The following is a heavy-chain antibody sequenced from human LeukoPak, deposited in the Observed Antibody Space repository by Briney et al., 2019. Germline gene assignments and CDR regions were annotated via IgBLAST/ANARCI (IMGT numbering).Heavy chain of an antibody. CDR3: ARAQRPYYDILTDY. CDR2: INWNGGST. Sequence: GGSLRLSCAASGFTFDDYGMSWVRQPPGKGLEWVAGINWNGGSTGYADSVKGRFTTSRDNAKNSLYLQMNSLRAEDTALYYCARAQRPYYDILTDYWGQGTLVTVSS. V-gene: IGHV3-20*04. D-gene: IGHD3-9*01. J-gene: IGHJ4*02. CDR1: GFTFDDYG.